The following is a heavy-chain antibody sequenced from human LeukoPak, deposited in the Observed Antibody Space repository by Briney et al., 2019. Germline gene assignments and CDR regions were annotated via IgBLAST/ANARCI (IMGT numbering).Heavy chain of an antibody. CDR2: ISWDGGST. D-gene: IGHD1-26*01. V-gene: IGHV3-43*01. Sequence: PGGSLRLSCAASGFTFDDYTMHWVRQAPGKGLEWVSLISWDGGSTYYADSEKGRFTISRDNSKNSLYLQMNSLRTEDTALYYCAKGGSYRIDAFDIWGQGTMVTVSS. J-gene: IGHJ3*02. CDR3: AKGGSYRIDAFDI. CDR1: GFTFDDYT.